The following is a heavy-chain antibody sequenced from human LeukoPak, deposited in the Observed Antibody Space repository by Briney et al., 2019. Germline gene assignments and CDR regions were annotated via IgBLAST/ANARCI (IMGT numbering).Heavy chain of an antibody. Sequence: SETLSLTCTVSGGSISSGSYYWSWIRQPAGKGLEWIGRIYISGSTNYNPSLKSRVTISVDTSKNQFSLKLSSVTAADTAVYYCAREYSSSWYRPEFFDYWGQGTLVTVSS. CDR1: GGSISSGSYY. J-gene: IGHJ4*02. CDR3: AREYSSSWYRPEFFDY. V-gene: IGHV4-61*02. D-gene: IGHD6-13*01. CDR2: IYISGST.